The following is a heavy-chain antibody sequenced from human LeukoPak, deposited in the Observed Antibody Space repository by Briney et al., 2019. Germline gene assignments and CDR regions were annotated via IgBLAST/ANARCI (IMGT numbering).Heavy chain of an antibody. J-gene: IGHJ4*02. CDR1: GFTFDDYA. Sequence: GGSLRLSCAASGFTFDDYAMHWVRQAPGKGLEWVSGISWNSGSIGYADSVKGRFTISRDNAKNSLYLQMNSLRAEDTAVYYCASGRYYGSGSSFDYWGQGTLVTVSS. CDR3: ASGRYYGSGSSFDY. V-gene: IGHV3-9*01. D-gene: IGHD3-10*01. CDR2: ISWNSGSI.